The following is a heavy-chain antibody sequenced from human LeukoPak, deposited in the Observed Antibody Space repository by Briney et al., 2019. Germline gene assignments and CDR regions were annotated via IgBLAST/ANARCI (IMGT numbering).Heavy chain of an antibody. V-gene: IGHV3-23*01. CDR3: AKDSIFGVVITEYFDY. J-gene: IGHJ4*02. CDR2: ISGSGGST. Sequence: GASLRLSCAASGFTFSSYAMSWVRQAPGKGLEWVSAISGSGGSTYYADSVKGRFTISRDNSKNTLYLQMNSLRAEDTAVYYYAKDSIFGVVITEYFDYWGQGTLVTVSS. D-gene: IGHD3-3*01. CDR1: GFTFSSYA.